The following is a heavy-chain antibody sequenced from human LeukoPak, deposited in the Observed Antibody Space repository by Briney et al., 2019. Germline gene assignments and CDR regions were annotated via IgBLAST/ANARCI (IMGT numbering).Heavy chain of an antibody. J-gene: IGHJ6*03. CDR2: ISSSGSTI. CDR1: GFTFSDYY. D-gene: IGHD3-3*01. Sequence: AGGSLRLSCAASGFTFSDYYMSWIRQAPGKGLEWVSYISSSGSTIYYADSVKGRFTISRDNAKKSLYLQMNSLRAEDTAVYYCARTNTYYDFWSGAYYYYYMDVWGKGTTVTVSS. V-gene: IGHV3-11*01. CDR3: ARTNTYYDFWSGAYYYYYMDV.